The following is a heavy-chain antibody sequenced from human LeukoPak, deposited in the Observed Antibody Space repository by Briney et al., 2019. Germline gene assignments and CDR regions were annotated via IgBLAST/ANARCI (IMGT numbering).Heavy chain of an antibody. CDR2: ISAYNGNT. Sequence: ASVKVSCKASGGTFSSYAISWVRQAPGQGLEWMGWISAYNGNTNYAQKLQGRVTMTTDTSTSTAYMELRSLRSDDTAVYYCARGPSRGIAARTDYWGQGTLVTVSS. V-gene: IGHV1-18*01. D-gene: IGHD6-13*01. J-gene: IGHJ4*02. CDR3: ARGPSRGIAARTDY. CDR1: GGTFSSYA.